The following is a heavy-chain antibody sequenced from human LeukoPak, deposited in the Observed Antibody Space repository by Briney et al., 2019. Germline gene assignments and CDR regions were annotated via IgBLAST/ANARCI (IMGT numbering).Heavy chain of an antibody. V-gene: IGHV1-69*13. D-gene: IGHD6-13*01. CDR2: IIPIFGTA. Sequence: SVKVSCKASGGTSSSYAISWVRQAPGQGLEWMGGIIPIFGTANYAQKFQGRVTITADESTSTAYMELSSLRSEDTAVYYCARGGRIAAAVNHWGQGTLVTVSS. CDR1: GGTSSSYA. J-gene: IGHJ5*02. CDR3: ARGGRIAAAVNH.